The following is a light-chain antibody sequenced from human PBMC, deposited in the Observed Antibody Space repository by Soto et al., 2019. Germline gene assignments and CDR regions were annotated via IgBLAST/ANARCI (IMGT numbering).Light chain of an antibody. CDR2: GAS. J-gene: IGKJ1*01. Sequence: EIVMTQSPATLSVSPGERATLSCRASQSVSSNLAWYQQKPGQAPRLLIYGASSRATGIPDRFSGSGSGTGFTLTISSLQSEDFAVYYCQHYNNWPPWTFGQGTKVDIK. CDR1: QSVSSN. CDR3: QHYNNWPPWT. V-gene: IGKV3D-15*01.